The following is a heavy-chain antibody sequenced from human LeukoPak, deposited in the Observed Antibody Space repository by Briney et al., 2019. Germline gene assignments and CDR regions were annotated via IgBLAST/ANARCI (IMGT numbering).Heavy chain of an antibody. CDR2: ISGSGGST. J-gene: IGHJ6*04. D-gene: IGHD3-9*01. CDR1: GFTFSRYA. CDR3: AISRLGDV. V-gene: IGHV3-23*01. Sequence: PGGSLRLSCPGSGFTFSRYAMSGLRPAPGRERAGVSAISGSGGSTYYAESVKGRFTISRDNSKTTMYLQVNSLRAEDTAGYYCAISRLGDVWGKGTTVTVSS.